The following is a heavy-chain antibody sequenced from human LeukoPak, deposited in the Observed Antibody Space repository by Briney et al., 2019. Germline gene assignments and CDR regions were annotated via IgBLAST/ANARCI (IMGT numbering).Heavy chain of an antibody. CDR2: IYSGGST. Sequence: GGSLRLSCAASGFTVSSNFMSWVRQAPGKGLEWVSIIYSGGSTYYADSVKGRFTISRDNSKNTLYLQMNNLRAEDTAVYYCARNYPGDYWGQGTLVTVSS. CDR3: ARNYPGDY. V-gene: IGHV3-53*01. J-gene: IGHJ4*02. CDR1: GFTVSSNF. D-gene: IGHD5-24*01.